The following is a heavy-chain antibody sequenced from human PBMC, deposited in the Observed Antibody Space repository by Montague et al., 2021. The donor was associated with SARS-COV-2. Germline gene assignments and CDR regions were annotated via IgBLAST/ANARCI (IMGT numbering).Heavy chain of an antibody. CDR1: GGSISSSTYY. Sequence: SETLSLTCNVSGGSISSSTYYWGWIRQPPGKGLEWIGNMYYSGSTYYNPSLKSRVTISIDTSKNQFSLKLSFVTAADTAVYYCARSLDPSGTYYLPYWGQGTLVTVSS. V-gene: IGHV4-39*07. CDR2: MYYSGST. CDR3: ARSLDPSGTYYLPY. J-gene: IGHJ4*02. D-gene: IGHD3-10*01.